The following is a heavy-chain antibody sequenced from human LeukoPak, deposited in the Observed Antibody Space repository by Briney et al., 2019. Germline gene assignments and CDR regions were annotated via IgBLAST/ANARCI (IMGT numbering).Heavy chain of an antibody. CDR3: ARLDRYFGVVNY. V-gene: IGHV4-59*01. CDR1: GGSIYDYY. Sequence: KTSETLSLTCTVSGGSIYDYYWAWIRQPPGGGLEWIGYIYYTGSANYSPSLKSRVTMSVDMSTNHFSLTLTSVTTADTAVYFCARLDRYFGVVNYWGQGTLV. J-gene: IGHJ4*02. CDR2: IYYTGSA. D-gene: IGHD3-3*01.